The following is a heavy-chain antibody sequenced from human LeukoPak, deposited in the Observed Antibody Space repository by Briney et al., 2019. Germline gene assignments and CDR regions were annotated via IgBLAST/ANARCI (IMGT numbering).Heavy chain of an antibody. CDR1: GGSISSGGYY. J-gene: IGHJ4*02. D-gene: IGHD6-19*01. CDR2: IYTSGST. CDR3: ARQTGPLRGLWDSSGWYVGY. Sequence: PSETLSLTCTVSGGSISSGGYYWSWIRQPAGKGLEWIGRIYTSGSTNYNPSLKSRVTISVDTSKNQFSLKLSSVTAADTAVYYCARQTGPLRGLWDSSGWYVGYWGQGTLVTVSS. V-gene: IGHV4-61*02.